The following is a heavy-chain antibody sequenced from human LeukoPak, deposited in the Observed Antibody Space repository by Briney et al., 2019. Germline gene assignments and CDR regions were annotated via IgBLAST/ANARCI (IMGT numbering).Heavy chain of an antibody. CDR1: GGSISSSSYY. CDR3: ANYCSSSSCHIRRAFDI. Sequence: SETLSLTCTVSGGSISSSSYYWGWIRQPPGKVLEWIGSIYYSGSTYYNPSLKSRVTISVDTSKNQFSLKLSSVTAADTAVYYCANYCSSSSCHIRRAFDIWGQGTMVTVSS. V-gene: IGHV4-39*01. D-gene: IGHD2-2*02. CDR2: IYYSGST. J-gene: IGHJ3*02.